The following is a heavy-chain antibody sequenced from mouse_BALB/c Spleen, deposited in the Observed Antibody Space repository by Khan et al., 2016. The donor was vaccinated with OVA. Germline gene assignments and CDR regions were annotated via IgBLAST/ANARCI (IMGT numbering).Heavy chain of an antibody. V-gene: IGHV5-6-4*01. J-gene: IGHJ3*01. Sequence: EVMLVESGGDLVKPGGSLKLSCAASGFTFSSYTMSWVRQTPEKRLEWVATITSGGSYTYYPDSVKGRFTISRDNAKNTLYLQMSSLKSEDTARYYCTASYWGQGTLVTVSA. CDR2: ITSGGSYT. CDR1: GFTFSSYT. CDR3: TASY.